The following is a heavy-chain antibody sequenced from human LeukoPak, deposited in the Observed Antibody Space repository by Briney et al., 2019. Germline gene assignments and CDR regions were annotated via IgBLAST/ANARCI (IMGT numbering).Heavy chain of an antibody. D-gene: IGHD6-13*01. Sequence: SETLSLTCAVYGGSLTGYYWSWIRQPPGKGLEWIGYIYYCGSTNYNPSLKSRVTISVDTSKNQFSLKLSSVTAADTAVYYCARVSRLGQQLGYYYYYYMDVWGKGTTVTVSS. CDR3: ARVSRLGQQLGYYYYYYMDV. V-gene: IGHV4-59*01. CDR1: GGSLTGYY. J-gene: IGHJ6*03. CDR2: IYYCGST.